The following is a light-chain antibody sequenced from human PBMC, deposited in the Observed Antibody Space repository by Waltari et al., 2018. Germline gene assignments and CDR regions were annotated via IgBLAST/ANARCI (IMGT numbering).Light chain of an antibody. CDR1: QSVSSS. V-gene: IGKV3-15*01. J-gene: IGKJ2*03. Sequence: ELVLTQSPATLSLTPGERTTLACRASQSVSSSLAWYQQKPGQAPRLLIYCASSRATGIPDRFSGSGSGTDFTLTISSLEPEDFAVYYCQQYSNWYSFGQGTKVEIK. CDR2: CAS. CDR3: QQYSNWYS.